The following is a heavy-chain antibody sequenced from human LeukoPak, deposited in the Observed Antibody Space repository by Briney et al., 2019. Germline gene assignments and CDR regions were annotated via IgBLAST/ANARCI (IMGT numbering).Heavy chain of an antibody. V-gene: IGHV3-48*03. Sequence: GGSLRLSCAASGFTFRNYEMNWVRQAPGKGLEWISYISSAGSNMYYADFVKGRFTVSRDNAKNSLFLQMNSLSAEDTAVYYCSRDTPNYSSSADYWGQGTLVTVSS. CDR2: ISSAGSNM. D-gene: IGHD6-6*01. J-gene: IGHJ4*02. CDR3: SRDTPNYSSSADY. CDR1: GFTFRNYE.